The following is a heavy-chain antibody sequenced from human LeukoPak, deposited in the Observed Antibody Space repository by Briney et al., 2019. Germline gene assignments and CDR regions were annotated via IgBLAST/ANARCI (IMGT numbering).Heavy chain of an antibody. CDR1: GYTFTGYY. Sequence: ASVTVSCKASGYTFTGYYMHWVRQAPGQGLEWMGWINPNSGGTNYAQKFQGWVTMTRDTSISTAYMELSSLRSEDTAVYYCARDNWFDPWGQGTLVTVSS. CDR3: ARDNWFDP. CDR2: INPNSGGT. J-gene: IGHJ5*02. V-gene: IGHV1-2*04.